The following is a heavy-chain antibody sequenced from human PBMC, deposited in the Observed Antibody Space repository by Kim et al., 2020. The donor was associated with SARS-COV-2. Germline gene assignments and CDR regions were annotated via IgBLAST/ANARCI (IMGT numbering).Heavy chain of an antibody. CDR3: ARDSRELPFDY. CDR2: T. D-gene: IGHD1-26*01. J-gene: IGHJ4*02. V-gene: IGHV4-31*02. Sequence: TYYNPSLKSRVTISVATSKNQFSLKLSSVTAADTAVYYCARDSRELPFDYWGQGTLVTVSS.